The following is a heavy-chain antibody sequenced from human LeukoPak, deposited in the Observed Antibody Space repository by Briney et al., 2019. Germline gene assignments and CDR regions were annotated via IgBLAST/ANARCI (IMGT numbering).Heavy chain of an antibody. Sequence: SETLSLTCTVSGCSISSYYWSWIRQPAGKGLEWIGRIYTSGSTNYNPSLKSRVTMSVDTSKNQFSLKVTSVTAADTAVYYCAKIGGYMVRGVENWFDPWGQGTLVTVSS. CDR2: IYTSGST. J-gene: IGHJ5*02. CDR3: AKIGGYMVRGVENWFDP. D-gene: IGHD3-10*01. CDR1: GCSISSYY. V-gene: IGHV4-4*07.